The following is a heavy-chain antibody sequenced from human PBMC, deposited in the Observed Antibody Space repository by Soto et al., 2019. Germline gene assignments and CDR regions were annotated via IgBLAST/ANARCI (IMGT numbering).Heavy chain of an antibody. J-gene: IGHJ1*01. V-gene: IGHV3-33*01. D-gene: IGHD2-15*01. Sequence: LRLSCAASGFTFSSYGMHWVRQAPGKGLEWVAVIWYDGSNKYYADSVKGRFTISRDNSKNTLYLQMNSLRAEDTAVYYCARDHAVVPTSGVQHWGQGTLVTVSS. CDR1: GFTFSSYG. CDR2: IWYDGSNK. CDR3: ARDHAVVPTSGVQH.